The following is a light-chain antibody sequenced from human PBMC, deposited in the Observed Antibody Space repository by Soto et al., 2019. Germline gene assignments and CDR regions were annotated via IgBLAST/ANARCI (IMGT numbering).Light chain of an antibody. CDR2: AAS. J-gene: IGKJ3*01. CDR3: QQSYTTPFT. V-gene: IGKV1-39*01. Sequence: DIQMTQSPSSLSGSVGDRVTIICRSSQNISSYLNWYQQKPGKAAELLIYAASSLQSGVPSRFSGSGSGTDFTLTIGSLQPEDFATYYCQQSYTTPFTFGPGTKVDIK. CDR1: QNISSY.